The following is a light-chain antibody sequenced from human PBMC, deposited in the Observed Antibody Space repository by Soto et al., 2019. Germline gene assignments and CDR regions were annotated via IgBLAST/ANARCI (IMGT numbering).Light chain of an antibody. CDR3: QQYYSYPPLT. V-gene: IGKV1-8*01. J-gene: IGKJ4*01. CDR1: QGISSY. CDR2: AAS. Sequence: AIRMTQSPSSFSASTGDRVTITCRASQGISSYLAWYQQKPGKAPKLLIYAASTLQSGVPSRFSGSGSGTDFTLTISCLQSEDFANYYCQQYYSYPPLTFGGGTKVEIK.